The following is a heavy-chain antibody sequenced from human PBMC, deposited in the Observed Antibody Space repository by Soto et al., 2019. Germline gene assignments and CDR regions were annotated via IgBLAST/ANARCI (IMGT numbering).Heavy chain of an antibody. CDR1: GFTFSSYA. V-gene: IGHV3-30-3*01. D-gene: IGHD3-16*01. Sequence: QVQLVESGGGVVQPGRSLRLSCAASGFTFSSYAMHWVRQAPGKGLEWVAVISYDGSNQYYADSVKGRFTISRDNSKNTLYLQMNRLRTEDTAVYYCARDPYSPTFDYWGQGTLVTVSS. J-gene: IGHJ4*02. CDR3: ARDPYSPTFDY. CDR2: ISYDGSNQ.